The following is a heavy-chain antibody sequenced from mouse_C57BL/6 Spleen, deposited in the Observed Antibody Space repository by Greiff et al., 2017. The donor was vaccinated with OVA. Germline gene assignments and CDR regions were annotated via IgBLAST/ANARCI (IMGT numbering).Heavy chain of an antibody. D-gene: IGHD2-4*01. CDR2: INPNNGGT. CDR3: ARQNLGLRDYFDY. Sequence: EVQVVESGPELVKPGASVKMSCKASGYTFTDYNMHWVKQSHGKSLEWIGYINPNNGGTSYNQKFKGKATLTVNKSSSTAYMELRSLTSEDSAVYYCARQNLGLRDYFDYWGQGTTLTVSS. J-gene: IGHJ2*01. CDR1: GYTFTDYN. V-gene: IGHV1-22*01.